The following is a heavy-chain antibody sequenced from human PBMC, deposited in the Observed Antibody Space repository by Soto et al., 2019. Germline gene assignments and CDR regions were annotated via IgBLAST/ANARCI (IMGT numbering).Heavy chain of an antibody. V-gene: IGHV4-61*02. CDR1: WASSTGSGY. J-gene: IGHJ4*01. CDR3: ARGMTPPGAPAWYYFAS. CDR2: FSPSGTT. Sequence: MLSVSYSVAWASSTGSGYWSWIQKPAGKGLEWIGRFSPSGTTNYNPSLRSRVTMSADVSKNQFSLRLTSVTAADTALYYCARGMTPPGAPAWYYFASWGHGTLVTVFS. D-gene: IGHD2-8*02.